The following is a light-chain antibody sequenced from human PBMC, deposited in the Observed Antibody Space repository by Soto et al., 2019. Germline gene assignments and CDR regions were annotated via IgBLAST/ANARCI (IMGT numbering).Light chain of an antibody. CDR1: QSVGSS. CDR3: QQRNEWPLT. CDR2: DAS. Sequence: ETVLRQSPATLSLSPGERATLSCRASQSVGSSLAWFQQKPGQAPRLLINDASNRATGIPARFSGSGSGTDFTLIISSLEPEDFAIYYCQQRNEWPLTFGGGTKVDIK. J-gene: IGKJ4*01. V-gene: IGKV3-11*01.